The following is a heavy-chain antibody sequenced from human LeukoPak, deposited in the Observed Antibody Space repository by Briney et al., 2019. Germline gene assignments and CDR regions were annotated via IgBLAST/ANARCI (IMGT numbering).Heavy chain of an antibody. CDR3: ARGTRFDP. Sequence: SKTLSLTCAVYGGSFSGYYWSWIRQPPGKGLEWIGEINHSGSTNYNPSLKSRVTISVDTSKNQFSLKLSSVTAADTAAYYCARGTRFDPWGQGTLVTVSS. J-gene: IGHJ5*02. CDR2: INHSGST. CDR1: GGSFSGYY. V-gene: IGHV4-34*01.